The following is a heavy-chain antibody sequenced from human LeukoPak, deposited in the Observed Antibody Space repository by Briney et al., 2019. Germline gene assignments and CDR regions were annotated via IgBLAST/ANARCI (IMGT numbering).Heavy chain of an antibody. Sequence: SETLSLTCTVSGGSINSSSYYWGWIRQPPGKGLEWIGSIYYSGSTYYNPSLKSRVTISVDTSKNQFSLKLSSVTAADTAVYYCASRFYGSGSYYKKGGDYWGQGTLVTVSS. CDR3: ASRFYGSGSYYKKGGDY. J-gene: IGHJ4*02. CDR1: GGSINSSSYY. CDR2: IYYSGST. D-gene: IGHD3-10*01. V-gene: IGHV4-39*01.